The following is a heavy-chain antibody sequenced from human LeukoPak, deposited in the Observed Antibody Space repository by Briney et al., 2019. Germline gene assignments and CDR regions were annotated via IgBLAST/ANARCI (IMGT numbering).Heavy chain of an antibody. Sequence: GGSLRLSCAASGFTFSSYSMNWVRQAPGKGLEWVSSISSSSYIYYADSVKGRFTISRDNAKNSLYLQMNSLRAEDTAVYYCAREAMVRGVIIRPFDYWGQGTLVTVSS. CDR1: GFTFSSYS. J-gene: IGHJ4*02. D-gene: IGHD3-10*01. CDR3: AREAMVRGVIIRPFDY. CDR2: ISSSSYI. V-gene: IGHV3-21*01.